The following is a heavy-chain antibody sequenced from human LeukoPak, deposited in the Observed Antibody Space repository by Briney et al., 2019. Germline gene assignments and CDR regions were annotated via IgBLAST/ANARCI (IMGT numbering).Heavy chain of an antibody. CDR3: ARVLRYFDWLLPFDY. D-gene: IGHD3-9*01. CDR2: MNPNSGNT. Sequence: ASVKVSCKASGYTFTSYDIDWVRQATGQGLEWMGWMNPNSGNTGYAPKFQGRVTMTRNTSISTAYMELSSLRSEDTAVYYCARVLRYFDWLLPFDYWGQGTLVTVSS. CDR1: GYTFTSYD. J-gene: IGHJ4*02. V-gene: IGHV1-8*01.